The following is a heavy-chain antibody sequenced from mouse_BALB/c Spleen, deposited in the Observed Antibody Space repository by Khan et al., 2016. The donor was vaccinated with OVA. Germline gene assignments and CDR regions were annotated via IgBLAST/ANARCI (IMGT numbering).Heavy chain of an antibody. CDR2: ISSGGGYT. V-gene: IGHV5-6*01. CDR1: GFIFSSYS. Sequence: EVELVESGGDLVKPGGSLKLSCAASGFIFSSYSMSWVRQTPDKRLEWVATISSGGGYTYYPDSVKGRFTISRDDAKNTLYLQMSSLKSEDTAMYYCASHLTGSCAYWGQGTLVTVSA. CDR3: ASHLTGSCAY. J-gene: IGHJ3*01. D-gene: IGHD4-1*01.